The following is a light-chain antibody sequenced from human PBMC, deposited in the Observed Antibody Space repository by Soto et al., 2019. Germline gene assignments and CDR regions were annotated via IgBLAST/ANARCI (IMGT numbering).Light chain of an antibody. V-gene: IGLV1-51*01. CDR2: DDN. J-gene: IGLJ1*01. CDR3: GSWDSSLSAYV. Sequence: QSVLTQPPSGSAAPGQKVTSSASGISSNIGGNSVSWYQQLPGTAPKLLIYDDNKRPSGIPDRFSGSTSGTSATLGITGFQTGDEADYYCGSWDSSLSAYVFGTGTKVTVL. CDR1: SSNIGGNS.